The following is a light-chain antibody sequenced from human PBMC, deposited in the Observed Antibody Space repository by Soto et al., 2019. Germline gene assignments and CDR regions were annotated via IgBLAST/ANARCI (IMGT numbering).Light chain of an antibody. CDR3: SSYRASSTTHYV. Sequence: QSVLTQPASLSGPPGQSITISCTGTSSDVGGYNYVSWYQQHPGKAPKLMIYDVSNRPSGVSNRFSGSKSGNTASLTISGLQAEDEADYYCSSYRASSTTHYVFGTGTKLTVL. V-gene: IGLV2-14*03. CDR1: SSDVGGYNY. J-gene: IGLJ1*01. CDR2: DVS.